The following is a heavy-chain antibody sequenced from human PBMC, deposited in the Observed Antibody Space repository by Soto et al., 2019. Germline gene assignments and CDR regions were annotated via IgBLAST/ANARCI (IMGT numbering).Heavy chain of an antibody. D-gene: IGHD3-22*01. CDR1: GFSFSDYA. J-gene: IGHJ5*01. CDR3: AKGPDGSGYYHNWFDS. V-gene: IGHV3-23*01. CDR2: ISRTGDSA. Sequence: EVHLLESGGALVQPGGSLTLSCAASGFSFSDYAMSWVRQAPGKGLEWVSSISRTGDSAYYADSVKGRFAISRDRSKNRLSLHMTSPRVEDTAVYYCAKGPDGSGYYHNWFDSWGQGTLITVSS.